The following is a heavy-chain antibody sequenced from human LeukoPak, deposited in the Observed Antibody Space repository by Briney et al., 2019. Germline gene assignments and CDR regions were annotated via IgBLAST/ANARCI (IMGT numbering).Heavy chain of an antibody. CDR3: ARVRMVRGVISYYYGMDV. Sequence: ASVKVSCKASGYTFTSYAMHWVRQAPGQRREWMGWINAGNGNTKYSQKFQGRVTITRDTSASTAYMELSSLRSEDTAVYYCARVRMVRGVISYYYGMDVWGKGTTVTVSS. D-gene: IGHD3-10*01. CDR2: INAGNGNT. CDR1: GYTFTSYA. V-gene: IGHV1-3*01. J-gene: IGHJ6*04.